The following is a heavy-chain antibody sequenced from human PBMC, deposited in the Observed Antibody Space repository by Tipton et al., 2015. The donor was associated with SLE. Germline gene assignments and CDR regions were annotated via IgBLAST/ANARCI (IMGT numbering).Heavy chain of an antibody. CDR2: IYNRGST. J-gene: IGHJ5*02. CDR1: GGSISSYQ. V-gene: IGHV4-4*09. Sequence: GLVKPSETLSLTCTVSGGSISSYQWSWIRQSPGKGLEWIGYIYNRGSTKYNPSLKSRVTISVDTSSNQFSLKLNSVTAADTAVYFCARMNGGNGYWFDPWGQGTLVTVSS. CDR3: ARMNGGNGYWFDP. D-gene: IGHD4-23*01.